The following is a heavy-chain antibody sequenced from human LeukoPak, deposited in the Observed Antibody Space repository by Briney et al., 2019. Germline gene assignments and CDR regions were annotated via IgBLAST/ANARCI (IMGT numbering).Heavy chain of an antibody. Sequence: PSETLSLTCTVSGGSISSSSLYWGWIRQPPGKGLEWIGSIYYSGSTYYNPSLKSRVTISVDTSKNQFSLKLSSVTAADTAVYYCARQKITTSEYWGQGTLVTVSS. CDR1: GGSISSSSLY. J-gene: IGHJ4*02. V-gene: IGHV4-39*01. CDR2: IYYSGST. CDR3: ARQKITTSEY. D-gene: IGHD3-22*01.